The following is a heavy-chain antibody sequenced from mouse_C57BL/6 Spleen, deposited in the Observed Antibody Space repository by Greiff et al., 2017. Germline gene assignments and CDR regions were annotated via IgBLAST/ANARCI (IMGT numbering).Heavy chain of an antibody. CDR1: GYTFTSYW. Sequence: QVQLQQSGAELVMPGASVKLSCKASGYTFTSYWMHWVKQRPGQGLEWIGEIDPSDSYTNYNQKFKGKSTLTVDKSSSTAYMQLSSLTSEDSAVYYCAFTTVVANYFDYWGQGTTLTVSS. D-gene: IGHD1-1*01. J-gene: IGHJ2*01. V-gene: IGHV1-69*01. CDR3: AFTTVVANYFDY. CDR2: IDPSDSYT.